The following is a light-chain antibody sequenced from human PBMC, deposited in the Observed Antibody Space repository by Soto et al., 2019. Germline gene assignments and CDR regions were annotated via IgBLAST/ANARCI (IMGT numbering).Light chain of an antibody. Sequence: DIQMTQSPSSLSASVGDMLPITCRASQSISSYLNWYQQKPVKAPKLLIYAASSLQSGVPSRFSSGASGTDFTLTISSLQPEDFATYYCQQSYSTLTFGPGTKVDIK. V-gene: IGKV1-39*01. J-gene: IGKJ3*01. CDR1: QSISSY. CDR3: QQSYSTLT. CDR2: AAS.